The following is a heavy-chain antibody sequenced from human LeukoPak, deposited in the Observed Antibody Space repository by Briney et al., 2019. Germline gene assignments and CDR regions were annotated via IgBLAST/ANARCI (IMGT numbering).Heavy chain of an antibody. Sequence: KPSETLSLTCAVYGGSFSGYYWSWIRQPPGKGLEWIGEINHSGSTNYNPSLKSRVTISVDTSKNQFSLKLSSVTAADTAVYYCARLGGYYGSGSYYSNKYYYYYMDVWGKGTTVTVSS. J-gene: IGHJ6*03. CDR1: GGSFSGYY. V-gene: IGHV4-34*01. CDR2: INHSGST. CDR3: ARLGGYYGSGSYYSNKYYYYYMDV. D-gene: IGHD3-10*01.